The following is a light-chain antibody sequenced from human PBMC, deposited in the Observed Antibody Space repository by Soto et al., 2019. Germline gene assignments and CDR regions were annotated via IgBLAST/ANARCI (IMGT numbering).Light chain of an antibody. Sequence: EIVLTQSPATLSLSPGERATLSCRASQSITNYVGWYQQKPGQAPRLLIYATSNRATGIPARFSGSGSGTEFTLTISSLQSEDSAVYYCQQYHSWPAFGQGTKVDI. CDR3: QQYHSWPA. CDR1: QSITNY. J-gene: IGKJ1*01. V-gene: IGKV3D-15*01. CDR2: ATS.